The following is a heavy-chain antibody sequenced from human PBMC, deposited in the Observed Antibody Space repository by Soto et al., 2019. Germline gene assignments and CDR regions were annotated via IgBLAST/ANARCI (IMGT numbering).Heavy chain of an antibody. CDR1: GFTFSSYW. CDR3: ARGGEEEVVADGRSHYYYYYGMDV. CDR2: INSDGSST. J-gene: IGHJ6*02. Sequence: EVQLVESGGGLVQPGGSLRLSCAASGFTFSSYWMHWVRQAPGKGLVWVSRINSDGSSTSYADSVKGRFTISRDNAKKTLYLQMNSLRAEDTAVYYCARGGEEEVVADGRSHYYYYYGMDVWGQGTTVTVSS. V-gene: IGHV3-74*01. D-gene: IGHD2-15*01.